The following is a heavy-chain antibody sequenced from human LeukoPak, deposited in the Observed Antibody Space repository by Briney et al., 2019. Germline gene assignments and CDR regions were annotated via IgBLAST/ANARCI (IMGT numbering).Heavy chain of an antibody. CDR3: ATGTAYCGGDCYSANFDY. D-gene: IGHD2-21*02. V-gene: IGHV1-24*01. J-gene: IGHJ4*01. CDR2: FDPYNGDT. Sequence: ASVKVSCKVSGYTLTELSMNWVRQAPGQGLEWMGGFDPYNGDTNYAQKLQGRVTMTDDTSTDTAYMELSSLRSEDTAVYYGATGTAYCGGDCYSANFDYWGHGTLVTVSS. CDR1: GYTLTELS.